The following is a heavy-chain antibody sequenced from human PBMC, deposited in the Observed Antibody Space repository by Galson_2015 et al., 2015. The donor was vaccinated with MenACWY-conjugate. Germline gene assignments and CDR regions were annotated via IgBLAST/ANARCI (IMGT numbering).Heavy chain of an antibody. CDR3: ARHRDGYTNDY. D-gene: IGHD5-24*01. J-gene: IGHJ4*02. CDR2: ISRSSGTI. V-gene: IGHV3-48*04. Sequence: SLRLSCAASGFTFSDYIMNWVRQAPGKGLEWVSCISRSSGTIYYADSVKGRFTISRDNTTAYLQWSSLKASDTAIYYCARHRDGYTNDYWGQGTLVTVSS. CDR1: GFTFSDYI.